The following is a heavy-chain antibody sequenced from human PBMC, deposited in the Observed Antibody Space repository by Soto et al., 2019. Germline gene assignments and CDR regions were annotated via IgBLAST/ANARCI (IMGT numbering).Heavy chain of an antibody. CDR3: AKDKNDYNWDNRPPFDY. D-gene: IGHD1-20*01. J-gene: IGHJ4*02. CDR1: GFTLRNYA. Sequence: GGSLRLSCEASGFTLRNYAMTWVRQAPGKGLEWVSLISANDVGTYYAESVKTRFTISTDQSRNTVYLQMDSLRADDTAIYYCAKDKNDYNWDNRPPFDYWGQGTLVTVSS. V-gene: IGHV3-23*01. CDR2: ISANDVGT.